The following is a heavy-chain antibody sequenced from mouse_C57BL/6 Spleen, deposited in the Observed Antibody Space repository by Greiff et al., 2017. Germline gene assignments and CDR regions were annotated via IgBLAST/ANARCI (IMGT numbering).Heavy chain of an antibody. V-gene: IGHV1-64*01. CDR2: IHPNSGST. CDR1: GYTFTSYW. Sequence: QVQLQQPGAELVKPGASVKLSCKASGYTFTSYWMHWVKQRPGQGLEWIGMIHPNSGSTNSNEKFKSKATLTVDKSSSTAYMQLSSLTSEDSAVYYCARDSTTVVATDFDVWGTGTTVTVSS. CDR3: ARDSTTVVATDFDV. D-gene: IGHD1-1*01. J-gene: IGHJ1*03.